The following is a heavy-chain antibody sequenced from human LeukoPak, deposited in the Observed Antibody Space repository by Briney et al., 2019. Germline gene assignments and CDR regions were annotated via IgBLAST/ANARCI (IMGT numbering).Heavy chain of an antibody. D-gene: IGHD6-6*01. V-gene: IGHV3-7*01. CDR3: ARWATSFDL. CDR2: IKQDGSDK. Sequence: GGSPRLSCAASGFTFGNYWMSWVRQAPGKGLEWVANIKQDGSDKYYVDSVTGRFTISRDNAKNSLYLQMNNLRAEDTAVYYCARWATSFDLWGQGTLVTVSS. J-gene: IGHJ4*02. CDR1: GFTFGNYW.